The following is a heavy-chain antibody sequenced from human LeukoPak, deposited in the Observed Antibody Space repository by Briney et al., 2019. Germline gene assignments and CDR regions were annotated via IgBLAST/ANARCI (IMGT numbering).Heavy chain of an antibody. CDR3: VKPYSSSWLDAFDI. CDR2: ISGNGGSI. J-gene: IGHJ3*02. V-gene: IGHV3-64D*06. CDR1: GFTFSSYA. Sequence: GGSLILSCSASGFTFSSYAMHWVRQAPGKGLEYVSVISGNGGSIYYADSVKGRFTISRDNSKNTLYLQMSSLRAEDTAVYFCVKPYSSSWLDAFDIWGQGTMVTVSS. D-gene: IGHD6-13*01.